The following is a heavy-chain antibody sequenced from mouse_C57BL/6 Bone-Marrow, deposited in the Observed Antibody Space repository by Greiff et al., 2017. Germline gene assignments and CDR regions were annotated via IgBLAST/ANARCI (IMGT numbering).Heavy chain of an antibody. CDR2: IYPRSGNT. CDR1: GYTFTSYG. CDR3: ARDGGYHAMDY. V-gene: IGHV1-81*01. J-gene: IGHJ4*01. D-gene: IGHD1-1*02. Sequence: QVQLQQSGAELARPGASVKLSCKASGYTFTSYGISWVKQRPGQGLAWIGEIYPRSGNTYYNEKFKGKATLTADKSSSTAYMELRSLTSEYSAVYFCARDGGYHAMDYWGQGTSVTVSS.